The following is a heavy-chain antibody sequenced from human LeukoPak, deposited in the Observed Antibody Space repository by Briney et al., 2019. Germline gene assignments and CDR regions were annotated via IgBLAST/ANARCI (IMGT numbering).Heavy chain of an antibody. J-gene: IGHJ3*02. D-gene: IGHD1-26*01. CDR2: INPNSGGT. V-gene: IGHV1-2*06. Sequence: ASVKVSCKASGYTFNGYWHWVRQAPGQGLEWMGRINPNSGGTDYAQNFQGRVTMTRDTSISTAYMELSSLRSDDTAVYYCARFLSGSHDAFDIWGQGTMVTVSS. CDR3: ARFLSGSHDAFDI. CDR1: GYTFNGYW.